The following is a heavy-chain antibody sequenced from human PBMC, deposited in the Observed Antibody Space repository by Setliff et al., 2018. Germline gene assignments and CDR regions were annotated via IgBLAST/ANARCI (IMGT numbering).Heavy chain of an antibody. D-gene: IGHD2-15*01. CDR2: ISYIERP. CDR1: GGSLTSHY. CDR3: ARFCGGGSCPDY. J-gene: IGHJ4*02. Sequence: KPSETLSLTCSVSGGSLTSHYWTWIRQPPGKGLEWIGVISYIERPHYNPSLQSRVTIAMETSNNQVSLTLTSVTAVDSAMYYCARFCGGGSCPDYWGQGTLVTVS. V-gene: IGHV4-59*11.